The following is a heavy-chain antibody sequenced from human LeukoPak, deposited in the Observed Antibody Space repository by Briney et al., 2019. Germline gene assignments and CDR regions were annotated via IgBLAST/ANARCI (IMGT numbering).Heavy chain of an antibody. CDR3: ARTAVAGSGIY. J-gene: IGHJ4*02. V-gene: IGHV4-59*01. CDR2: ISYSGST. Sequence: SETLSLTCTVPGGSISSYYSSWIRQPPGKGLEWIGYISYSGSTNYNPSLKSRVTISVDTSKNQFSLKLSSVTEADTAVYYCARTAVAGSGIYWGQGTLVTVSS. CDR1: GGSISSYY. D-gene: IGHD6-19*01.